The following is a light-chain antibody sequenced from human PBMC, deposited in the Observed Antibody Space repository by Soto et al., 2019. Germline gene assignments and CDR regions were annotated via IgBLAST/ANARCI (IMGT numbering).Light chain of an antibody. V-gene: IGLV2-8*01. J-gene: IGLJ2*01. Sequence: QSALTQPPSASGSPGQSVTISCTGTSSDVGGYNYVSWYQQHPGKAPKLMIYEVSKRPSGVPDRFSGSKSGNTASLTVSGLQAEDEADYYRSSYAGFGLVFGGGTKLTVL. CDR2: EVS. CDR1: SSDVGGYNY. CDR3: SSYAGFGLV.